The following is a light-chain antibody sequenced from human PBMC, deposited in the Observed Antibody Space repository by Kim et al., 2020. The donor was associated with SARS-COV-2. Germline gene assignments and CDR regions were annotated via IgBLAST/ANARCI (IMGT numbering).Light chain of an antibody. J-gene: IGLJ1*01. V-gene: IGLV2-11*01. CDR1: GSDVGGYTY. CDR3: CSYAGSYTYV. Sequence: GQSVTLSCTGTGSDVGGYTYVSWYQQHPGKAPKLMIYDVSKRPSGVPDRFSGSKSGNTASLTISGLQAEDEADYYCCSYAGSYTYVFGTGTKVTVL. CDR2: DVS.